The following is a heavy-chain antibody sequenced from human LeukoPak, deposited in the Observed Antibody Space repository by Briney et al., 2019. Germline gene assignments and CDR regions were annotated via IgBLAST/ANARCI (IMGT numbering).Heavy chain of an antibody. D-gene: IGHD3-22*01. CDR1: GFTFSSYA. CDR3: ASLRYYDMN. Sequence: GRSLRLSCAASGFTFSSYAMHWVRQAPDKGLEWVAVISYDGSNKYYADSVKGRFTISRDNSKNTLYLQMDSLRAEDTAVYYCASLRYYDMNWGQGTLVTVSS. CDR2: ISYDGSNK. J-gene: IGHJ4*02. V-gene: IGHV3-30*04.